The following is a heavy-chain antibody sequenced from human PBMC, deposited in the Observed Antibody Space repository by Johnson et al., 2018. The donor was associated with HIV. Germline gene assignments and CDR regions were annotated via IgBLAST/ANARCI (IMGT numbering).Heavy chain of an antibody. CDR3: AKAGAVAGPGIDAFDI. Sequence: VLLVESGGGIVRPGGSLRLSCAASGFTFDDYGMSWVRQAPGKGLEWVSGINWNGGSTGYADSVKGRFTISRDNAKKSLYLQMNSLRAEDTALYYCAKAGAVAGPGIDAFDIWGQGTMVTVSS. CDR1: GFTFDDYG. CDR2: INWNGGST. V-gene: IGHV3-20*04. J-gene: IGHJ3*02. D-gene: IGHD6-19*01.